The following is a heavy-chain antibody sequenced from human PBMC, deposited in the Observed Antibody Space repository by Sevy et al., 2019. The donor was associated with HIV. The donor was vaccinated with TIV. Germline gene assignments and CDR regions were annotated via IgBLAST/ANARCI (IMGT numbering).Heavy chain of an antibody. CDR2: ISSSSSYI. J-gene: IGHJ3*02. D-gene: IGHD1-26*01. Sequence: LGGSLRLSCAASGFTFSSYSMNWVRQAPGKGLEWVSSISSSSSYIYYADSVKGRFTISRDNAKNSLYLQMNSLRAEDTAVYYCASTVGATLDIWGQGTMVTVSS. CDR1: GFTFSSYS. CDR3: ASTVGATLDI. V-gene: IGHV3-21*01.